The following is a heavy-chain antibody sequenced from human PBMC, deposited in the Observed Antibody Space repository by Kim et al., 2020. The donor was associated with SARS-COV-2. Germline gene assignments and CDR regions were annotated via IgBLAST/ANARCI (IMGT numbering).Heavy chain of an antibody. Sequence: ASVKVSCKASGYTFTSYAMHWVRQAPGKRLEWMGWINAGNGNTKYSQKFQGRVTITRDTSASTAYMELSSLRSEDTAVYYCASGDSSGYYYVGDYYGMDVWGQGTTVTVSS. CDR1: GYTFTSYA. V-gene: IGHV1-3*01. CDR2: INAGNGNT. J-gene: IGHJ6*02. D-gene: IGHD3-22*01. CDR3: ASGDSSGYYYVGDYYGMDV.